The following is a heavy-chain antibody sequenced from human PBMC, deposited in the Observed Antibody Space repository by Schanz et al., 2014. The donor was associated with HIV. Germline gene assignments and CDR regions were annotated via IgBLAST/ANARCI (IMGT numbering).Heavy chain of an antibody. Sequence: EVQLMESGGGLVQPGGSLRLSCAASGFTFSSYAMSWVRQAPGKGLEWVASIKEDGSATYYVDSVKGRFTISRDNARNSLYLQMDSLRVEDTAVYHCAKDAGGAMDVWGQGTTVTVSS. CDR2: IKEDGSAT. CDR3: AKDAGGAMDV. J-gene: IGHJ6*02. CDR1: GFTFSSYA. V-gene: IGHV3-7*01. D-gene: IGHD3-16*01.